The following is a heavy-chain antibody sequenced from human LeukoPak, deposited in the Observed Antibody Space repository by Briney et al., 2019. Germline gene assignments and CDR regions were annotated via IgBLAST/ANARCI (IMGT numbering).Heavy chain of an antibody. V-gene: IGHV4-4*07. CDR2: IYTSGST. CDR1: GGSISSYY. D-gene: IGHD3-3*01. Sequence: SETLSLTCTVSGGSISSYYWSWIRQPAGKGLEWIGRIYTSGSTNYNPSPKSRVTMSVDTSKNQFSLKLSSVTAADTAVYYCAREILRFLECPYMDVWGKGTTVTVSS. J-gene: IGHJ6*03. CDR3: AREILRFLECPYMDV.